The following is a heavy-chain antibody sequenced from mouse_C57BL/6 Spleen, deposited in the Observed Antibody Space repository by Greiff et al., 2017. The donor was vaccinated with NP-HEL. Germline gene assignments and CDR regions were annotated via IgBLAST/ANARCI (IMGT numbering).Heavy chain of an antibody. CDR1: GYTFTSYW. Sequence: QVQLKQPGAELVKPGASVKLSCKASGYTFTSYWMQWVKQRPGQGLEWIGEIDPSDSYTNYNQKFKGKATLTVDTSSSTAYMQLSSLTSEDSAVYYCARGSNYDAYWGQGTLVTVSA. J-gene: IGHJ3*01. D-gene: IGHD2-5*01. V-gene: IGHV1-50*01. CDR3: ARGSNYDAY. CDR2: IDPSDSYT.